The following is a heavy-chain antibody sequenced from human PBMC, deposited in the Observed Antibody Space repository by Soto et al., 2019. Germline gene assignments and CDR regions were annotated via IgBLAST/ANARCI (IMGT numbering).Heavy chain of an antibody. CDR2: INHSGSA. CDR3: MLGSGWKDFDY. CDR1: GGSFSGYI. D-gene: IGHD3-22*01. J-gene: IGHJ4*02. Sequence: AVNGGSFSGYIWTWIRQTPGKGLQWIGQINHSGSAVYNPSLKTRVTISVMSNNRFSLELSSVTAADTAVYYCMLGSGWKDFDYWGQGTLVTVSS. V-gene: IGHV4-34*01.